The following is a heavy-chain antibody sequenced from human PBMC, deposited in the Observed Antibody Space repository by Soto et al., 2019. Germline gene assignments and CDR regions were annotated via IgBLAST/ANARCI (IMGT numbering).Heavy chain of an antibody. D-gene: IGHD3-9*01. J-gene: IGHJ4*02. CDR2: IKQDGSEK. Sequence: EVQLVESGGGLVQPGGSLRLSCAASGFTFSSYWMSWVRQAPGKGLEWVANIKQDGSEKYYVDSVKGRFTISRDNAKNSLYLQMNSLSAEDTAVYYCARKSLYYDILTGYYTRYYFDYWGQGTLVTVSS. CDR1: GFTFSSYW. V-gene: IGHV3-7*01. CDR3: ARKSLYYDILTGYYTRYYFDY.